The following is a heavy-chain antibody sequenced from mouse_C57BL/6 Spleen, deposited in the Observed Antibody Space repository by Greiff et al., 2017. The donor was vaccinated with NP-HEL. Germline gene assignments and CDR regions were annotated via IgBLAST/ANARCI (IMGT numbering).Heavy chain of an antibody. Sequence: EVKLVESEGGLVQPGSSMKLSCTASGFTFSDYYMAWVRQVPEKGLEWVANINYDGSSTYYLDSLKSRFIISRDNAKNILYLQMSSLKSEDTATYCCASFYDYDPFFAYWGQGTLVTVSA. CDR1: GFTFSDYY. V-gene: IGHV5-16*01. CDR3: ASFYDYDPFFAY. CDR2: INYDGSST. J-gene: IGHJ3*01. D-gene: IGHD2-4*01.